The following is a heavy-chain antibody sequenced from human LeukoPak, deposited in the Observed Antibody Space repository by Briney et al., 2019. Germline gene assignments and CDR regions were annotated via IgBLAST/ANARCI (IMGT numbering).Heavy chain of an antibody. D-gene: IGHD6-19*01. V-gene: IGHV3-23*01. Sequence: GGSLRLSCAASRFIFSSYSMNWVRQAPGKGLEWVSAISGSGGSTYYADSVKGRFTISRDDSKDTLYLQMNSLRAEDTAVYYCAKDDVGIAVAVIGWGQGTLVTVSS. J-gene: IGHJ4*02. CDR3: AKDDVGIAVAVIG. CDR2: ISGSGGST. CDR1: RFIFSSYS.